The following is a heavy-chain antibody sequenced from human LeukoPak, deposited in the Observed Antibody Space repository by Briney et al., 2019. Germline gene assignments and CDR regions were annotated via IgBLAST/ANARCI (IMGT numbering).Heavy chain of an antibody. CDR2: VVPIFGTT. J-gene: IGHJ5*02. D-gene: IGHD5-12*01. CDR1: GGIFSNYA. V-gene: IGHV1-69*13. Sequence: ASVKVSCKASGGIFSNYAITWVRQAPGQGLQWVGRVVPIFGTTSYAQNFQGRATVSADESTNTAYMELNNLQSEDTAVYYCARDQGMLATWGWFDPWGQGTLVTVSS. CDR3: ARDQGMLATWGWFDP.